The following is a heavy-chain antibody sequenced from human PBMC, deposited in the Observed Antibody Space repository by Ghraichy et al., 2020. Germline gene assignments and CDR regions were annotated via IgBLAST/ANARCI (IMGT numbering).Heavy chain of an antibody. CDR3: ARSVYPNDAFDI. Sequence: GESLNISCAASGFTFSSYSMNWVRQAPGKGLEWVSSISSSSSYIYYADSVKGRFTISRDNAKNSLYLQMNSLRAEDTAVYYCARSVYPNDAFDIWGQGTMVTVSS. J-gene: IGHJ3*02. CDR1: GFTFSSYS. D-gene: IGHD5/OR15-5a*01. CDR2: ISSSSSYI. V-gene: IGHV3-21*01.